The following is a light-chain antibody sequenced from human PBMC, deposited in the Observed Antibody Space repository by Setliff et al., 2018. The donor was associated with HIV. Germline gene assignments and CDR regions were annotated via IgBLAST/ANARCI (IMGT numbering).Light chain of an antibody. CDR2: DTS. Sequence: AVVTQEPSLTVSPGGTVTLTCGSSTGAVTSGHYPYWFQQKPGQAPRTLIYDTSNKHSWTPARFSGSLLGGKAALTPSGAQPEDEAEYYCLLSYSGAHVVFGGGTKVTVL. V-gene: IGLV7-46*01. J-gene: IGLJ2*01. CDR3: LLSYSGAHVV. CDR1: TGAVTSGHY.